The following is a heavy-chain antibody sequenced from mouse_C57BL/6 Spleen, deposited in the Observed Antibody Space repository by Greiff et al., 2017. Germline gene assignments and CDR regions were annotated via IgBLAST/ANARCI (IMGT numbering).Heavy chain of an antibody. D-gene: IGHD2-3*01. Sequence: SGAELVKPGASVKISCKASGYAFSSYWMNWVKQRPGKGLEWIGQIYPGDGDTNYNGKFKGKATLTADKSSSTAYMQRSSLTSEDSAVYFCARGGGYYVHAMDYWGQGTSVTVSS. V-gene: IGHV1-80*01. CDR3: ARGGGYYVHAMDY. J-gene: IGHJ4*01. CDR2: IYPGDGDT. CDR1: GYAFSSYW.